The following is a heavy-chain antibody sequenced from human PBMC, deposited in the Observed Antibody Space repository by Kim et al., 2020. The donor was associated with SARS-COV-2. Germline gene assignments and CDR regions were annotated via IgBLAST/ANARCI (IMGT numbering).Heavy chain of an antibody. D-gene: IGHD2-15*01. J-gene: IGHJ4*02. Sequence: YNPSLKSRVTMSVATSKNQLSLKLTSVTAADTAVYYCALHVVGATRYCAFWGQGSLVTVSS. CDR3: ALHVVGATRYCAF. V-gene: IGHV4-39*01.